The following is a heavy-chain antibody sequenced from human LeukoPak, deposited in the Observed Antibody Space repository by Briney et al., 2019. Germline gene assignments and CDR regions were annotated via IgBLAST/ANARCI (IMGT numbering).Heavy chain of an antibody. D-gene: IGHD5-24*01. CDR3: ARLDAAAGRYLQFFY. J-gene: IGHJ4*02. CDR1: GGSISNYY. CDR2: IHDSGST. V-gene: IGHV4-59*08. Sequence: SETLSLTCTVSGGSISNYYWSWIRQSPEKGLEWIGYIHDSGSTNYNPSLKSRVTISVDTSKDQFSLKLSSVAAADTAVYYCARLDAAAGRYLQFFYWGQGTLVTVSS.